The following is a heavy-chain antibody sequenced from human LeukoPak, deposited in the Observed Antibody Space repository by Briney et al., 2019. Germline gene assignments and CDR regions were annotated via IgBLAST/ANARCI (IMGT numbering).Heavy chain of an antibody. V-gene: IGHV3-7*01. Sequence: PGGSLRLSCAASGFIFSNYWMTWVRQAPGKGLEWVANVKQDGSETYYMDSLRGRFTISRDNAKNSLYLQMNSLRVEDTAVYYCASWPGGWYGEDSWGQGTLVTVSS. D-gene: IGHD6-19*01. CDR1: GFIFSNYW. CDR2: VKQDGSET. J-gene: IGHJ4*02. CDR3: ASWPGGWYGEDS.